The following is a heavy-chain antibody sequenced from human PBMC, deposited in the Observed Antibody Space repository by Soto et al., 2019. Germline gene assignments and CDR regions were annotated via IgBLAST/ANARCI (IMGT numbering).Heavy chain of an antibody. J-gene: IGHJ4*02. CDR2: IYYSGST. CDR3: ARDHYYYDSSGYYFDY. D-gene: IGHD3-22*01. V-gene: IGHV4-31*03. CDR1: CGSISGVGYY. Sequence: SETLPLTCTVSCGSISGVGYYCSCIRQHPGKGLEWIGYIYYSGSTYYNPSLKSRVTISVDTSKNQFSLKLSSVTAADTAVYYCARDHYYYDSSGYYFDYWGQGTQVTVSS.